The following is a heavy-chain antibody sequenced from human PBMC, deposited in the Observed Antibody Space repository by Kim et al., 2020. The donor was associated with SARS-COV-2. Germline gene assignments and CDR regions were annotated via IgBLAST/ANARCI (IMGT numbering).Heavy chain of an antibody. CDR1: GFTFSSYW. J-gene: IGHJ4*02. D-gene: IGHD3-9*01. CDR3: ARASRPYDILTGYYNGKLYFDY. CDR2: IKQDGSEK. V-gene: IGHV3-7*03. Sequence: GGSLRLSCAASGFTFSSYWMSWVRQAPGKGLEWVANIKQDGSEKYYVDSVKGRFTISRDNAKNSLYLQMNSLRAEDTAVYYCARASRPYDILTGYYNGKLYFDYCGQGTLVTVSS.